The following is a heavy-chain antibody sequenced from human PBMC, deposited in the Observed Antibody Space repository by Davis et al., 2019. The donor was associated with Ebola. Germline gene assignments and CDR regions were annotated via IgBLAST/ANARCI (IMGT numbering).Heavy chain of an antibody. J-gene: IGHJ5*02. V-gene: IGHV3-7*01. D-gene: IGHD3-10*01. Sequence: GESLKISCAASQLTFSDFYMTWVRQPPGKGLEWVATIGQRGAENRCVDSVKGRFSISRDDAKNSLYLHMDSLRAEDTAVYYCAREMRRSYGQIDLWGQGTLVTVSS. CDR1: QLTFSDFY. CDR2: IGQRGAEN. CDR3: AREMRRSYGQIDL.